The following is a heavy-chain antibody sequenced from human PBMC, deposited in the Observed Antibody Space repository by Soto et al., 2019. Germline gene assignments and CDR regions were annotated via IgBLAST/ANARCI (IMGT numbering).Heavy chain of an antibody. D-gene: IGHD6-6*01. CDR2: ISGSGGST. CDR1: GFTFSSYA. Sequence: PGGSRRLACAASGFTFSSYAMSWVRQAPGKGLEWVSGISGSGGSTYYADSVKGRFTISRDNSKNTLYLQMNSLRAEDTAIYYCAKYAPQYDSSSGDAFDIWGQGTMVTVSS. J-gene: IGHJ3*02. V-gene: IGHV3-23*01. CDR3: AKYAPQYDSSSGDAFDI.